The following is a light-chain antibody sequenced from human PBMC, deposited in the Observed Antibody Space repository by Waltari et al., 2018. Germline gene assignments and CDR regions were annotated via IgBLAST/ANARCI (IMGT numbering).Light chain of an antibody. CDR3: QQYHNWPPWT. J-gene: IGKJ1*01. CDR1: QSVTSN. CDR2: GAS. Sequence: EIVMKQSPATLPVSPGERATLPCRTSQSVTSNLAWYQQKPGQAPRLLIYGASTRAPGIPARFSGSGSGTEFTLSINSLQSEDFAIYYCQQYHNWPPWTFGQGTKVEIK. V-gene: IGKV3-15*01.